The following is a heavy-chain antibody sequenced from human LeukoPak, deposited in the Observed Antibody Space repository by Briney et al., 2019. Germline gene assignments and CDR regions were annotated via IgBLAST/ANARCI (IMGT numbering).Heavy chain of an antibody. CDR1: GESFNDYY. CDR2: INHRGRT. Sequence: SETLSLTCAIYGESFNDYYWSWIRQPPGKGLEWIGEINHRGRTNYNPSLKSRVTISVDTSKNQFSLRLSSVTAADTAMYYCARVDYGDYSKDFDYWGQGILVTVSS. CDR3: ARVDYGDYSKDFDY. J-gene: IGHJ4*02. V-gene: IGHV4-34*01. D-gene: IGHD4-17*01.